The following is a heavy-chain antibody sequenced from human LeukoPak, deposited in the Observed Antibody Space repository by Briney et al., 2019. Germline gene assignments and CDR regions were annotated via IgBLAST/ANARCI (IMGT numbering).Heavy chain of an antibody. V-gene: IGHV3-23*01. J-gene: IGHJ4*02. Sequence: GGSLRLSCAASGFTFSSNAMSWVRQAPGQGLEWVSAVSGSGGTTYYADSVKGRFTISRDNSKNTLYLQMNSPRAEDTAVYYCAKTLYDSSGHYSVQHFDYWGQGTLVTVSS. CDR1: GFTFSSNA. CDR2: VSGSGGTT. CDR3: AKTLYDSSGHYSVQHFDY. D-gene: IGHD3-22*01.